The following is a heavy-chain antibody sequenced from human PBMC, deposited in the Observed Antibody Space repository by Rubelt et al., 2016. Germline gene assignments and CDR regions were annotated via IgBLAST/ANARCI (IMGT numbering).Heavy chain of an antibody. Sequence: MGGFDPEDGETIYAQKFQGRVTMTEDTSTDTAYMELSSLRSEDTAVYYCATSTRMPYYYYYGMDVWGQGTTVTVSS. J-gene: IGHJ6*02. CDR2: FDPEDGET. V-gene: IGHV1-24*01. CDR3: ATSTRMPYYYYYGMDV. D-gene: IGHD1-26*01.